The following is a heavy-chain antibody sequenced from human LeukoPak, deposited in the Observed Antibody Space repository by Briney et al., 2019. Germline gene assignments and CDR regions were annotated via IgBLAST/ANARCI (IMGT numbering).Heavy chain of an antibody. CDR1: KPPFVVFA. D-gene: IGHD6-19*01. J-gene: IGHJ4*02. CDR3: AKFEGATIPGWFNDY. CDR2: IYKTTYPT. V-gene: IGHV3-23*05. Sequence: GGSLGLSFAPSKPPFVVFAMGGAPPPPGRGRGGVSTIYKTTYPTFYADSVKGRFTISRDNSKNTLYLQMNSLRAEDTAVYFCAKFEGATIPGWFNDYWGQGILVTVSS.